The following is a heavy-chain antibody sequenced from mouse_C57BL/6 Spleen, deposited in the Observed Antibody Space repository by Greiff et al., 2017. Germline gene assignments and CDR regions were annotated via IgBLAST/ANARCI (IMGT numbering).Heavy chain of an antibody. Sequence: EVQLQESGPELVKPGASVKIPCKASGYTFTDYNMDWVKQSHGKSLEWIGDINPNNGGTIYNQKFKGKATLTVDKSSSTAYMELRSLTSEDTAVYYCARGDSNYTFFDYWGQGTTLTVSS. V-gene: IGHV1-18*01. CDR3: ARGDSNYTFFDY. CDR2: INPNNGGT. J-gene: IGHJ2*01. D-gene: IGHD2-5*01. CDR1: GYTFTDYN.